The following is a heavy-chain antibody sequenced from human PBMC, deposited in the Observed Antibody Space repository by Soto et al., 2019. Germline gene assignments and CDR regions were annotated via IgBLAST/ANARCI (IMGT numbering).Heavy chain of an antibody. Sequence: SVKVSCKASGGTFSSYAISWVRQAPGQGLEWMGGIIPIFGTANYAQKFQGRVTITADESTSTAYMELSSLRSEDTAVYYCARDNRVIRDYDILTGYSSYYYYYGMDVWGQGTTVTVS. V-gene: IGHV1-69*13. D-gene: IGHD3-9*01. CDR3: ARDNRVIRDYDILTGYSSYYYYYGMDV. J-gene: IGHJ6*02. CDR1: GGTFSSYA. CDR2: IIPIFGTA.